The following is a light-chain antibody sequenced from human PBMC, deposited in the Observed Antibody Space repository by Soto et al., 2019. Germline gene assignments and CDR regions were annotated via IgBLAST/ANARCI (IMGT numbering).Light chain of an antibody. V-gene: IGLV1-44*01. CDR2: SNN. CDR3: SCWDDSLNGFVV. Sequence: QSALTQPPSASGTPGQRVTIPCTGSSANIGRNIVNWYQHLPATAPTHLIYSNNQRPSGVPDRFSGSWSSSSTSLAISGLQSEDEDEYYCSCWDDSLNGFVVFGGGTKLTVL. CDR1: SANIGRNI. J-gene: IGLJ2*01.